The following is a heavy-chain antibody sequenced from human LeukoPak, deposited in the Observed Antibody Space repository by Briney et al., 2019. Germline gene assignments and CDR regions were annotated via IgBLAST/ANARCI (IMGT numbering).Heavy chain of an antibody. D-gene: IGHD6-19*01. Sequence: GGSLRLSCAASGFTVSNNYMSWVRQAPGKGLEWVSVIYSGGNTYYADSVKGRFTISRDNSKNTAYLQMNSLRAEDTAVYYCATGYSSDFYFFDYWGQGTLVTVSS. CDR1: GFTVSNNY. J-gene: IGHJ4*02. CDR3: ATGYSSDFYFFDY. V-gene: IGHV3-53*01. CDR2: IYSGGNT.